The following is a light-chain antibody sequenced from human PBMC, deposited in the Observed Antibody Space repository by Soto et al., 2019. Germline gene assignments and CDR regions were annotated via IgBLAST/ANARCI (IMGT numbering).Light chain of an antibody. J-gene: IGKJ1*01. V-gene: IGKV3-20*01. CDR3: QQYGSSGT. Sequence: ETVLTQSPGTLSLSPGERATLSCRASQTVTSSYLAWYQQKPGQAPKLLIYAASTRATGIPDRFSASGSGTDFTLTISRLEPEDFAVYYCQQYGSSGTFGQGTKVDIK. CDR1: QTVTSSY. CDR2: AAS.